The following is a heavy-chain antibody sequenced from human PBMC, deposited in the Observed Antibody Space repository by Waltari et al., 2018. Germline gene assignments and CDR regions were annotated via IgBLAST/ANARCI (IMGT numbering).Heavy chain of an antibody. CDR2: MYTSGSA. V-gene: IGHV4-61*02. CDR1: GGSIRSVSYY. D-gene: IGHD6-25*01. J-gene: IGHJ5*02. CDR3: AREGIYSSATDARFDP. Sequence: QVQLQESGPGLVKPSQTLSLTCPVSGGSIRSVSYYWSWIRQSAGKGLEWIGRMYTSGSANYSPSLKSRVTISVDTSKNQFSLKLSSVTAADTAVYYCAREGIYSSATDARFDPWGQGTLVTVSS.